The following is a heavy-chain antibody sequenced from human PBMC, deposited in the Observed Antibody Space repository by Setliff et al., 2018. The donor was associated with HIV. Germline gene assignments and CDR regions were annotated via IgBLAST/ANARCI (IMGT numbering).Heavy chain of an antibody. V-gene: IGHV4-59*12. CDR2: IFYSGST. D-gene: IGHD3-9*01. CDR3: ARGSTGHSNYYNYYMDV. CDR1: GGSISSYY. J-gene: IGHJ6*03. Sequence: SETLSLTCTVSGGSISSYYWTWIPQPPGEGLEYVGHIFYSGSTNYNPSLKSRVTISLDTSKNQFSLKLSSVTAADTAVYYCARGSTGHSNYYNYYMDVWGKGTAVTVSS.